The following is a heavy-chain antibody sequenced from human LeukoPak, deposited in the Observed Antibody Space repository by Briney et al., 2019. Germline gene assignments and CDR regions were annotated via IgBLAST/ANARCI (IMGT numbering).Heavy chain of an antibody. CDR2: ISGSGGST. D-gene: IGHD3-9*01. V-gene: IGHV3-23*01. Sequence: GGSLRLSCAASGFTFSNYAMSWVRQAPGKGLEGVSVISGSGGSTYYADSVKGRFTISRDNFKNTLYLQMNSLRAEDTAVYYCAKDLLGDVLRYFDWLFDYWGQGTLVTVSS. J-gene: IGHJ4*02. CDR1: GFTFSNYA. CDR3: AKDLLGDVLRYFDWLFDY.